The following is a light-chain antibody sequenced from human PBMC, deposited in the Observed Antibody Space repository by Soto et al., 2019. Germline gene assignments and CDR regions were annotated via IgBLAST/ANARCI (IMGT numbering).Light chain of an antibody. J-gene: IGKJ1*01. CDR3: HQYYSYPRT. V-gene: IGKV1-8*01. CDR1: QGISTF. CDR2: GAA. Sequence: AIRMTQSPSSFSASTGDRVTITCRASQGISTFLAWYQQMPGKAPKLLIYGAATLQSGVPSRFSGSGSGTDFTLTISSLQSEDFATYYCHQYYSYPRTFGQGTMVEVK.